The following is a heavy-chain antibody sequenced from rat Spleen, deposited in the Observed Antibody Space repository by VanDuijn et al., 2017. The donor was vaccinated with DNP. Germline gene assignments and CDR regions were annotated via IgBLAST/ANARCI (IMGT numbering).Heavy chain of an antibody. J-gene: IGHJ4*01. Sequence: QVQLKESGPGLVQPSQTLSLTCTVAGFSLTSYNVHWVRQPPGKGLEWMGVIWNTGGTRYNSALKSRLSISKDTSKSQVFLKMNSLQTEDTATYYCARGLRYAMDAWGQGTSVTVSS. V-gene: IGHV2-41*01. CDR2: IWNTGGT. CDR3: ARGLRYAMDA. D-gene: IGHD1-11*01. CDR1: GFSLTSYN.